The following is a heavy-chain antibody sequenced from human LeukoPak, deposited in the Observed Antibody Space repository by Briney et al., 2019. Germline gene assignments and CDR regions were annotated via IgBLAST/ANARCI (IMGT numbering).Heavy chain of an antibody. CDR1: GFTFNTY. CDR2: VRSSSSII. Sequence: GGSLRLSCAASGFTFNTYMNWVRQAPGKGLEWVSYVRSSSSIIYYADSVKGRFTISRDNAKNSLYLQMNGLRAEDTAVYFCARGGISRPYYFDSWGQGTLVTVSS. V-gene: IGHV3-48*01. J-gene: IGHJ4*02. CDR3: ARGGISRPYYFDS.